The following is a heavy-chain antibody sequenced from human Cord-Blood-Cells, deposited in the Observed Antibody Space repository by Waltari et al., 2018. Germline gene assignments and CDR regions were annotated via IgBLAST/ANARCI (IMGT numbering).Heavy chain of an antibody. CDR3: ARDHKYSSSAGAFDI. J-gene: IGHJ3*02. D-gene: IGHD6-6*01. Sequence: ELKLVESGGGLIQHGGSLSLSCAAFGFTVSSHSLTWVRRAPGKGLEWVSVIYSGGSTYYADSVKGRFTISRDNSKNTLYLQMNSLRAEDTAVYYCARDHKYSSSAGAFDIWGQGTMVTVSS. CDR2: IYSGGST. V-gene: IGHV3-53*01. CDR1: GFTVSSHS.